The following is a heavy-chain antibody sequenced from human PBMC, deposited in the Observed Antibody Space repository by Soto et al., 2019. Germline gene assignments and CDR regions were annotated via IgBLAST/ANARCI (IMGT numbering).Heavy chain of an antibody. CDR1: GFTFSSYA. CDR3: AKVVPIRFLEWSYGMDV. V-gene: IGHV3-23*01. Sequence: GGSLRLSCAASGFTFSSYAMSWVRQAPGKGLEWVSAISGSGGSTYYADSVKGRFTISRDNSKNTLYLQMNSLRAEDTAVYYCAKVVPIRFLEWSYGMDVWGQGTTVTVSS. D-gene: IGHD3-3*01. J-gene: IGHJ6*02. CDR2: ISGSGGST.